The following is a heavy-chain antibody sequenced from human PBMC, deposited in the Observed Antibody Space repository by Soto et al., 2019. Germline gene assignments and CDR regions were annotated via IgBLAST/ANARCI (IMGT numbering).Heavy chain of an antibody. D-gene: IGHD2-21*01. V-gene: IGHV3-9*01. CDR2: ISWNGRSK. Sequence: DVQLVESGGALVQPGRSLRLSCAASGFTFDDYAMHWVRQVPGKGLEWVSGISWNGRSKAYAGSVEGRFTISRDSASNSLYLQMDSLRAEDTALYYCAKDGVSLAYFYDMDVWGKGTTVTVSS. CDR1: GFTFDDYA. CDR3: AKDGVSLAYFYDMDV. J-gene: IGHJ6*03.